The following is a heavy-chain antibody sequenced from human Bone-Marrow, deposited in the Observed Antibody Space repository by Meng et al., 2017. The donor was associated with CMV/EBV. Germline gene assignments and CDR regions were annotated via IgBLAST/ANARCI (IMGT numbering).Heavy chain of an antibody. V-gene: IGHV4-34*01. Sequence: SETLSLTCAVYGGSFSGYYWSWIRQPPGKGLEWIGEINHSGSTNYNPSLKSRVTISVDTSKNQFSLKLSSVTAADTAVYYSARVTLDCSSTSCYQIDYWGQGTLVTVSS. CDR2: INHSGST. J-gene: IGHJ4*02. CDR3: ARVTLDCSSTSCYQIDY. CDR1: GGSFSGYY. D-gene: IGHD2-2*01.